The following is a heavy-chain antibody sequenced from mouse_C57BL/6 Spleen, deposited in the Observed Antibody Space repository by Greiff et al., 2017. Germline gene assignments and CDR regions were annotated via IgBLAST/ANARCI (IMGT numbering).Heavy chain of an antibody. D-gene: IGHD1-1*01. CDR1: GFTFSSYA. Sequence: EVMLVESGGGLVKPGGSLKLSCAASGFTFSSYAMSWVRQTPEKRLEWVATISDGGSYTYYPDNVKGRFTITRDNAKNNLYLQMSHLKSEDTAMYYCARARGYGSRYAMDYWGQGTSVTVSS. CDR3: ARARGYGSRYAMDY. CDR2: ISDGGSYT. J-gene: IGHJ4*01. V-gene: IGHV5-4*03.